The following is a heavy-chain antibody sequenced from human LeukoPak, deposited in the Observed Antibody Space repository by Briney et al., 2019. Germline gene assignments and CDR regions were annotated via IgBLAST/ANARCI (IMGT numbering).Heavy chain of an antibody. D-gene: IGHD3-10*01. Sequence: LETLSLTCSVSGGSLTNYYWTWSRQAPGKGLEWIGYISYSGTTKYNPSLESRVTMSVDTSKNQFSLKLSSVTAADTAVYYCARYRYYYGSGSKLRFDPWGQGALVTVSS. CDR1: GGSLTNYY. V-gene: IGHV4-59*12. CDR2: ISYSGTT. J-gene: IGHJ5*02. CDR3: ARYRYYYGSGSKLRFDP.